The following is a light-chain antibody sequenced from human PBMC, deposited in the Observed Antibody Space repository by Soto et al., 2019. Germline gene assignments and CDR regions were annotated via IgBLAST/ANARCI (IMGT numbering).Light chain of an antibody. CDR1: QRVSSSY. V-gene: IGKV3-20*01. Sequence: EIVLTQSTGTLSLSPGERATLSCRASQRVSSSYLAWYQQKPGQAPRLLIYGASSRATGIPDRFSGSGSGTDFTLTISRLETEEFAVYFCQRYGSSPPFTFGQGPKVEI. CDR3: QRYGSSPPFT. CDR2: GAS. J-gene: IGKJ2*01.